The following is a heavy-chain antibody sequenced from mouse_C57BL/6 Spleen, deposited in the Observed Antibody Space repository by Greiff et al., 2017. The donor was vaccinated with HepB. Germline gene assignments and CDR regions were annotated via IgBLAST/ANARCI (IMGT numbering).Heavy chain of an antibody. D-gene: IGHD3-3*01. CDR3: ARSRAWYFDV. V-gene: IGHV1-42*01. CDR2: INPSTGGT. CDR1: GYSFTGYY. J-gene: IGHJ1*03. Sequence: EVQLQQSGPELVKPGASVKISCKASGYSFTGYYMNWVKQSPEKSLEWIGEINPSTGGTTYNQKFKAKATLTVDKSSSTAYMQLKSLTSEDSAVYYCARSRAWYFDVWGTGTTVTVSS.